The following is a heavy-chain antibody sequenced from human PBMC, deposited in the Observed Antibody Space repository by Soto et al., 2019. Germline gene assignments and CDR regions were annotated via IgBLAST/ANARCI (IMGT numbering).Heavy chain of an antibody. CDR1: GYTSAGFY. CDR2: INPNSGGT. V-gene: IGHV1-2*02. Sequence: SVKVSCKASGYTSAGFYMHWVRQAPVQGLEWMGWINPNSGGTNYSQKFQGRVTMTRDTSISTAYMELSRLRSDDTAVYYCASNLPAADDSSGYYDPGGFDYWGQGTLVTVSS. D-gene: IGHD3-22*01. J-gene: IGHJ4*02. CDR3: ASNLPAADDSSGYYDPGGFDY.